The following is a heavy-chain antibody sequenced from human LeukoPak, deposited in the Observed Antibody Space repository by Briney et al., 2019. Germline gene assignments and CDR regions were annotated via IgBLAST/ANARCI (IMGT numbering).Heavy chain of an antibody. V-gene: IGHV3-53*01. J-gene: IGHJ6*02. CDR2: IYSGGDK. CDR1: GYFVSNNY. D-gene: IGHD2-15*01. CDR3: AREWGYGCGGECFSGIQAYYGMDV. Sequence: GGSLRLSCEASGYFVSNNYMRWLRQAPGKGLEWVSVIYSGGDKYYADFVKGRFTISRDNSKNTLYLQMNRLRAEDTAIYYCAREWGYGCGGECFSGIQAYYGMDVWGQGTTVTVSS.